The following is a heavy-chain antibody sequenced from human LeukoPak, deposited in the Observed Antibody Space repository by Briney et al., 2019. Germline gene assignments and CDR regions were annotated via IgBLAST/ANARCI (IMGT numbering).Heavy chain of an antibody. CDR3: AREKGIVAGLCYYYGMDV. CDR2: IYYSGST. D-gene: IGHD6-19*01. Sequence: SETLSLTCTVSGGSISSYYWSWIRQPPGKGLEWIGYIYYSGSTNYNPSLKSRVTISVDTSKNQFSLKLSSVTAADTAVYYCAREKGIVAGLCYYYGMDVWGQGTTVTVSS. V-gene: IGHV4-59*01. J-gene: IGHJ6*02. CDR1: GGSISSYY.